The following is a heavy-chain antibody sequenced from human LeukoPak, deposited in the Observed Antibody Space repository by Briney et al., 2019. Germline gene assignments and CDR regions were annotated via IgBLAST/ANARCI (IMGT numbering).Heavy chain of an antibody. CDR3: ARGKQRHCSSSSCYTESDY. D-gene: IGHD2-2*02. J-gene: IGHJ4*02. V-gene: IGHV3-11*04. CDR2: IGSSGSTI. Sequence: GGSLRLSCAASGFTFSDYYMSWIRQAPGKGLEWVSYIGSSGSTIYYADSVKGRFTISRDNAKNSLYLQMNSLRAEDAAVYYCARGKQRHCSSSSCYTESDYWGQGIQVTVSS. CDR1: GFTFSDYY.